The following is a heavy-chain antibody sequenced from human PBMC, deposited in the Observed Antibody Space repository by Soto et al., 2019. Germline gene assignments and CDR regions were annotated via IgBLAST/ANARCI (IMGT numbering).Heavy chain of an antibody. D-gene: IGHD3-22*01. CDR2: ISCSGGST. J-gene: IGHJ3*02. V-gene: IGHV3-23*01. CDR3: ANFAARGYYDAFDI. Sequence: EVQLLESWGGLVQPGGSLRLSCAASGFTFRSYAMSWVRQAPGKGLEWVSAISCSGGSTYYADSVKGRFTISRDNSKNTMYLQMNSLRAEDTAVYYCANFAARGYYDAFDIWGQGTMVTVSS. CDR1: GFTFRSYA.